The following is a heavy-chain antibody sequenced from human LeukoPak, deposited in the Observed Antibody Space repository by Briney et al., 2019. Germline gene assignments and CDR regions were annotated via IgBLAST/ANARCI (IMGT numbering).Heavy chain of an antibody. Sequence: GGSLRLSCAASGFTFSSYGMHWVRQAPGKGLEWAAFIRYDGSNKYYADSVKGRFTISRDNSKNTLYLQMNSLRAEDTAVYYCAKCNTAISWDSSGQNGPVRYFDYWGQGTLVTVSS. CDR2: IRYDGSNK. CDR3: AKCNTAISWDSSGQNGPVRYFDY. D-gene: IGHD3-22*01. J-gene: IGHJ4*02. CDR1: GFTFSSYG. V-gene: IGHV3-30*02.